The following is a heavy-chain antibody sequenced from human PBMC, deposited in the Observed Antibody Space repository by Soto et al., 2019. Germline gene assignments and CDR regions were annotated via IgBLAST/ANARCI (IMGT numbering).Heavy chain of an antibody. CDR2: IYYSGST. CDR3: AGCGVVVVAATPDAFDI. D-gene: IGHD2-15*01. J-gene: IGHJ3*02. V-gene: IGHV4-31*03. CDR1: GCSISSGGYY. Sequence: SETLSLTCTFSGCSISSGGYYLSWIRQHPGKGLEWIGYIYYSGSTYYNPSLKSRVTISVDTSKNQFSLKLSSVTAADTAVYYCAGCGVVVVAATPDAFDIWGQGTMVTVSS.